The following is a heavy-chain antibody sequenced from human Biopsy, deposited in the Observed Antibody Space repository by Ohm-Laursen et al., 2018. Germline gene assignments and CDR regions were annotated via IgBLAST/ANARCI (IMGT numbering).Heavy chain of an antibody. Sequence: SLRLSCAATGFTFTSYAMHWVRQAPGKGLEWVAVISYDGSGEYYADSLQGRFIISRDNPKNTVDLQMNSLRAEDTAVHFCARDGKRWDYSTYFSWHFDLWGRGTLVTVSS. CDR2: ISYDGSGE. CDR1: GFTFTSYA. V-gene: IGHV3-30*03. J-gene: IGHJ2*01. CDR3: ARDGKRWDYSTYFSWHFDL. D-gene: IGHD4-11*01.